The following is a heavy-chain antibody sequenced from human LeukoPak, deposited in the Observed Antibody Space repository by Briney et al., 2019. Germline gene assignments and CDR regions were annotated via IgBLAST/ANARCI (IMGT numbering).Heavy chain of an antibody. D-gene: IGHD6-13*01. CDR2: INPNSGGT. CDR3: AGVRGRWPQIAAAGTGYSYGTYYFDY. CDR1: GYTFTGYY. V-gene: IGHV1-2*02. Sequence: ASVKASCKASGYTFTGYYMHRVRQAPGHGLEWMGWINPNSGGTNYAQKFQGRVTMTRDTSISTAYMELSRLRSDDTAVYYCAGVRGRWPQIAAAGTGYSYGTYYFDYWGQGTLVTVSS. J-gene: IGHJ4*02.